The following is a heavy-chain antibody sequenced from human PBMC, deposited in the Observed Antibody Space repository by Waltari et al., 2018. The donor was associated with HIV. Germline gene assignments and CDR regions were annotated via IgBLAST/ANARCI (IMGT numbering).Heavy chain of an antibody. J-gene: IGHJ6*02. V-gene: IGHV3-33*01. Sequence: QVQLVESGGGVVQPGRSLRLSCAASGFTFSSYGMQWVRQAPGKGRGWVEVILYDGSNKYYADSGKGRFSISRDNSKNTLYLQMNSLRAEDTAVYFCARRGVLTYYYTMDVWGQGTTVTVSS. CDR1: GFTFSSYG. CDR3: ARRGVLTYYYTMDV. D-gene: IGHD3-10*01. CDR2: ILYDGSNK.